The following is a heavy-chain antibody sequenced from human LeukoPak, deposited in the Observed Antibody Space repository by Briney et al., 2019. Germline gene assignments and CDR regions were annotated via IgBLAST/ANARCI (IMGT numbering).Heavy chain of an antibody. CDR2: IYSGGIT. Sequence: GGSLRLSCAASGFTFNDYTMTWVRQAPGKGLEWVSVIYSGGITYYADSVKGRFTISRDNSKNTLYLQMNSLRAEDTAVYYCARGGWELSYWGQGTLVTVSS. V-gene: IGHV3-53*01. J-gene: IGHJ4*02. CDR3: ARGGWELSY. D-gene: IGHD1-26*01. CDR1: GFTFNDYT.